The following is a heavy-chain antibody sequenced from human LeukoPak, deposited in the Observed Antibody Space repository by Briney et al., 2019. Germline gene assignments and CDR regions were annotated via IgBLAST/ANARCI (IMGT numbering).Heavy chain of an antibody. CDR2: ISYSGTT. V-gene: IGHV4-39*01. J-gene: IGHJ4*02. CDR1: GGSISSSSSY. CDR3: ARLRYSGNWCDY. Sequence: SETLSLTCTVSGGSISSSSSYWGWIRQPPGKGLEWIGSISYSGTTYYNPSLKSRVTISVDTSKNQFSLKLSSVTAADTAVYYCARLRYSGNWCDYWGQGTLVTVSS. D-gene: IGHD1-26*01.